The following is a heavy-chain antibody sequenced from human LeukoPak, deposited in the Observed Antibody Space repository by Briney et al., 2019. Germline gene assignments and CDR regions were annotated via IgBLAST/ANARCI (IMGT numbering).Heavy chain of an antibody. CDR1: LDSTTSNF. Sequence: SEILALTCTVSLDSTTSNFWSWVRQPPGKGLEWIGEIHRSGSPNYNPSLQSRVTISIDRSRNQIVLELSSVTAADTAVYYCAREILGGFNPGAYWGQGILVTVSS. D-gene: IGHD1-14*01. J-gene: IGHJ4*02. V-gene: IGHV4-4*02. CDR3: AREILGGFNPGAY. CDR2: IHRSGSP.